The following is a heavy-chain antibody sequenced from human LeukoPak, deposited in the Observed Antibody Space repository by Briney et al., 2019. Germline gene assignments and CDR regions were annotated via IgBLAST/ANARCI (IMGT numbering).Heavy chain of an antibody. D-gene: IGHD6-19*01. V-gene: IGHV3-23*01. Sequence: SGGSLRLSRATSGFTFSTFAFNWVRQAPGKGLEWVSVISASGTITYYADSVKGRFTFSRDNSKNTVFLQMNSLRAEDTAVYYCAKLAGNFSPYYSYMDVWGKGTTVTVSS. J-gene: IGHJ6*03. CDR2: ISASGTIT. CDR1: GFTFSTFA. CDR3: AKLAGNFSPYYSYMDV.